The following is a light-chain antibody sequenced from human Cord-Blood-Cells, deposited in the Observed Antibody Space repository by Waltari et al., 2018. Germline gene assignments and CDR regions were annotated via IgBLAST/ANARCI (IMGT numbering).Light chain of an antibody. V-gene: IGKV3-11*01. CDR3: QQRSNWPPAHT. Sequence: EIVLTQSPATLSLSPGARATLSCRASQSVSSYLAWYQQKPGQAPRLPIYDASNRATGIPARFSGSGSGTDFTLTISSLEPEDFAVYYCQQRSNWPPAHTFGGGTKVEIK. CDR2: DAS. J-gene: IGKJ4*01. CDR1: QSVSSY.